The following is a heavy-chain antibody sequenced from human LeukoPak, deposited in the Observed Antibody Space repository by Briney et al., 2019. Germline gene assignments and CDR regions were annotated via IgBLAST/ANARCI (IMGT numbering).Heavy chain of an antibody. J-gene: IGHJ6*02. Sequence: PSETLSLTCTVSGGSISSSSYYWGWIRQPPGKGLEWIGSIYYSGSTYYNPSLKSRVTISVDTSKNQFSLKLSSVTAADTAVYYCARDSRDRFLEWLGVWGQGTTVTVSS. CDR2: IYYSGST. CDR3: ARDSRDRFLEWLGV. V-gene: IGHV4-39*02. CDR1: GGSISSSSYY. D-gene: IGHD3-3*01.